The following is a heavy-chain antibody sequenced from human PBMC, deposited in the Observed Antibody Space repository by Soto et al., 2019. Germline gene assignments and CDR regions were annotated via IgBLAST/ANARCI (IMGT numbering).Heavy chain of an antibody. J-gene: IGHJ4*02. Sequence: GGSLRLSCAASGFTFSSYAMHWVRQAPGKGLEWVAVISYDGSNKYYADSVKGRFTISRDNSKNTLYLQMNSLRAEDTAVYYCAKDSRDYVWGSPPYFDYWGQGTLVTVSS. V-gene: IGHV3-30-3*01. CDR2: ISYDGSNK. CDR1: GFTFSSYA. CDR3: AKDSRDYVWGSPPYFDY. D-gene: IGHD3-16*01.